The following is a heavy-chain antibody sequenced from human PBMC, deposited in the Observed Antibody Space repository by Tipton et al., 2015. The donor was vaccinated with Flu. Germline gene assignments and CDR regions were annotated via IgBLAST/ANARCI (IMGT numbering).Heavy chain of an antibody. CDR1: GGSVNGYF. Sequence: TLSLTCSVSGGSVNGYFWSWIRQPPGKGLEWIGGLSYSGNTYYNPSLKSRVVISMDTSKNQFSLKLTSATAADTAVYYCARLSYYDVDLKNSYFDYWGQGALVTVSA. D-gene: IGHD3-10*02. CDR3: ARLSYYDVDLKNSYFDY. CDR2: LSYSGNT. V-gene: IGHV4-59*04. J-gene: IGHJ4*02.